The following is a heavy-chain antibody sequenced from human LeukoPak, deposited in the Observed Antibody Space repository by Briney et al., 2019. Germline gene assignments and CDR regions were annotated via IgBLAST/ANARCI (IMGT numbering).Heavy chain of an antibody. CDR1: GFTFSSYW. Sequence: GGSLRLSCAASGFTFSSYWMSWVRQAPGKGLEWVANIKEDGSEKYYVDSVKGRFSISRDNDKNSLYMKMSSLRSEDTAVYYCGRVSCGGNCYSLIGTFDIWGQGTMVTVSS. D-gene: IGHD2-15*01. CDR3: GRVSCGGNCYSLIGTFDI. CDR2: IKEDGSEK. V-gene: IGHV3-7*01. J-gene: IGHJ3*02.